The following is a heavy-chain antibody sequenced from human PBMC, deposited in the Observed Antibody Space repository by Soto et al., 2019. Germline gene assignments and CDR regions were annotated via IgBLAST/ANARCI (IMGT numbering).Heavy chain of an antibody. D-gene: IGHD1-1*01. CDR2: ISAHNGNT. CDR3: ARGRYGDY. V-gene: IGHV1-18*01. Sequence: QVHLVQSGAEVKKPGASVKVSCKASGYTFTSYGITWVRQAPGQGLEWRGWISAHNGNTDYAQKVQRRVIVTRDTSTRTAYMELRSMRSDDPAVYYCARGRYGDYWGQGALVTVSS. J-gene: IGHJ4*02. CDR1: GYTFTSYG.